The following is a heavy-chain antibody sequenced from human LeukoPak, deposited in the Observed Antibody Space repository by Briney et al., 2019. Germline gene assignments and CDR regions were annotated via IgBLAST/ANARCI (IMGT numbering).Heavy chain of an antibody. D-gene: IGHD4-17*01. Sequence: GGSLRLSCSTSGFAFSNYAMSWFRQAPGKGLEWVSGISGVNTYYADSVKGRFTISRDNSKNTLFLQMNSLRVEDTATYYCTKKRTTSVTDWFDPWGQGTLVTVSS. CDR2: ISGVNT. J-gene: IGHJ5*02. V-gene: IGHV3-23*01. CDR1: GFAFSNYA. CDR3: TKKRTTSVTDWFDP.